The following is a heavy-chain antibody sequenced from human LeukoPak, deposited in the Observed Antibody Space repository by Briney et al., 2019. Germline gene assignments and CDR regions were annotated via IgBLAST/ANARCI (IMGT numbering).Heavy chain of an antibody. J-gene: IGHJ4*02. V-gene: IGHV1-69*13. CDR2: IIPIFCTA. CDR3: ARAAYYYGSGSYHFDY. CDR1: RGTFSSYA. D-gene: IGHD3-10*01. Sequence: ASVKVSCKASRGTFSSYAISWVRQAPGQGLEWMGGIIPIFCTANYAQKFQGRVTKTADESTSTDYMEMSSLRYEDTAVYYCARAAYYYGSGSYHFDYWGQGTLVTVSS.